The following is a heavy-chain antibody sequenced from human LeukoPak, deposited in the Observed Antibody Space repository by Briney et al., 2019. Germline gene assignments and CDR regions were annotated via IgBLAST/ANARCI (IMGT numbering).Heavy chain of an antibody. J-gene: IGHJ4*02. CDR1: GYSFTDYY. Sequence: GASVKVSCKASGYSFTDYYMHWVRQAPGQGGLEWMGWINPNSGGTNYAQKFQGRVTMTRDTSISTAYMELSRLRSDDTAVYYCVPSGAPVVAGGFRTPYYFDYWGQGTLVTVSS. D-gene: IGHD6-13*01. V-gene: IGHV1-2*02. CDR3: VPSGAPVVAGGFRTPYYFDY. CDR2: INPNSGGT.